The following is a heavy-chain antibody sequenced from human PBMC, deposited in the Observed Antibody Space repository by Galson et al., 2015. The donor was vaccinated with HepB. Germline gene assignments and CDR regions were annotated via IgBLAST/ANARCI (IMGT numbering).Heavy chain of an antibody. Sequence: SLRLSCAASGFTFNNYAMSWVRHAPGKGLEWVSAITGSGDKTYYGDSVKGRFAVSRDNSRNTPYLQMNSLRAEDTALYYCAKVPRNIITIVRGVIIAYFDSWGQGTLVTVSS. D-gene: IGHD3-10*01. CDR3: AKVPRNIITIVRGVIIAYFDS. CDR2: ITGSGDKT. J-gene: IGHJ4*02. CDR1: GFTFNNYA. V-gene: IGHV3-23*01.